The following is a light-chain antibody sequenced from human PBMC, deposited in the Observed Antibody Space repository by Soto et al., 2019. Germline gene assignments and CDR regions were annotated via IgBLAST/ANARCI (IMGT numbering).Light chain of an antibody. J-gene: IGKJ1*01. CDR2: KAS. CDR1: QSVGSW. V-gene: IGKV1-5*03. Sequence: DIPMTQSPSTLSASVGDRVTITCRASQSVGSWLAWYQQKPGNAPKLLIYKASSLESGVPSRFSGSGSGTEFSLTISSLQPDDFASYHCQQYGSSSPWTVGQGTKVEIK. CDR3: QQYGSSSPWT.